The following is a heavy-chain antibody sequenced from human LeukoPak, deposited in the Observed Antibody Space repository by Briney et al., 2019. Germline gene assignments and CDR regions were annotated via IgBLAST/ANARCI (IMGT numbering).Heavy chain of an antibody. CDR1: GFTFSSYA. J-gene: IGHJ6*02. D-gene: IGHD2-2*01. CDR3: ARDNVVVPAATGYYYYGMDV. V-gene: IGHV3-48*03. CDR2: ISSSGSTI. Sequence: GGSLRLSCAASGFTFSSYAMNWVRQAPGKGLEWVSYISSSGSTIYYADSVKGRFTISRDNAKNSLYLQMNSLRAEDTAVYYCARDNVVVPAATGYYYYGMDVWGQGTTVTVSS.